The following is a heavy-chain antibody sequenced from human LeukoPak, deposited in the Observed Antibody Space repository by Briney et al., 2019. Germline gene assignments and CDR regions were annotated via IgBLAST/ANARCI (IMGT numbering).Heavy chain of an antibody. V-gene: IGHV1-3*01. CDR1: GYTFISYA. Sequence: ASVKVSCKASGYTFISYAMHWVRQAPGQRLEWMGWINAGNGNTKYSQKFQGRVTITRDTSASTAYMELSSLRSEDTAVYYCARDRSGSGWPQDYWGQGTLVTVSS. D-gene: IGHD6-19*01. CDR2: INAGNGNT. CDR3: ARDRSGSGWPQDY. J-gene: IGHJ4*02.